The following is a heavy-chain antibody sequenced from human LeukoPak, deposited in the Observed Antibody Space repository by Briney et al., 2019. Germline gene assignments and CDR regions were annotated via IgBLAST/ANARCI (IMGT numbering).Heavy chain of an antibody. Sequence: SETLSLTCTVPGGSISSYYWSWIRQPPGKGLEWIGYIYYSGSTNYNPSLKSRVTISVDTSKNQFSLKLSSVTAADTAVYYCARERCKASHCSYYFDYWGQGTLVTVSS. V-gene: IGHV4-59*01. CDR3: ARERCKASHCSYYFDY. D-gene: IGHD2-21*02. CDR2: IYYSGST. CDR1: GGSISSYY. J-gene: IGHJ4*02.